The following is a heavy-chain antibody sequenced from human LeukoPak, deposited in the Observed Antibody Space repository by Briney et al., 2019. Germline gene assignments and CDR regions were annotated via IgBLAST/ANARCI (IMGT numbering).Heavy chain of an antibody. Sequence: SETLSLTCAVSGGSFSGYHWSWIRQTPGKGLECIGRIDHYGSTTYSPSLKSRLTISVDTSMNHFSLRLTSVTAADTAVYHCARDGGRPTQKPYSSSSKYYYYYMDVWGKGTTVTVSS. CDR3: ARDGGRPTQKPYSSSSKYYYYYMDV. CDR2: IDHYGST. J-gene: IGHJ6*03. D-gene: IGHD6-6*01. V-gene: IGHV4-34*01. CDR1: GGSFSGYH.